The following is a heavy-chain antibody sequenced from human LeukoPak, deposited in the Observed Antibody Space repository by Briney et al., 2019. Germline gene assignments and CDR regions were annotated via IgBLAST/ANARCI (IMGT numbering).Heavy chain of an antibody. Sequence: GGSLRLSCAASGFTLSSYDMYWVRQAAGAGLEWVSSIDTAGDTYYPGSVKGRFTISRENAKNSFHLQMNSVRAGDTAVYYCVRGSDGLDVWGQGTTVTVSS. CDR2: IDTAGDT. D-gene: IGHD3-16*01. V-gene: IGHV3-13*04. CDR3: VRGSDGLDV. CDR1: GFTLSSYD. J-gene: IGHJ6*02.